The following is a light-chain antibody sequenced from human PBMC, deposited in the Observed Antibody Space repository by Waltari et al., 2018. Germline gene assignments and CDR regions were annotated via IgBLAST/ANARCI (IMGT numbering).Light chain of an antibody. Sequence: QSVLTQPPSVSGAPGQRVTISCTGSSSNIGAGYDVHWYQLLPGTAPKLLIYGNNNRPSGFPYRFSGSKSGTSASLAITGLQAEDETDYYCQSYDSSLSGNVVFGGGTKLTVL. V-gene: IGLV1-40*01. J-gene: IGLJ2*01. CDR1: SSNIGAGYD. CDR2: GNN. CDR3: QSYDSSLSGNVV.